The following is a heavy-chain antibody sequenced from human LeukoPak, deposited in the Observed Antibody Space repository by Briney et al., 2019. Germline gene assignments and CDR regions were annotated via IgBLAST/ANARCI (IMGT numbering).Heavy chain of an antibody. J-gene: IGHJ4*02. CDR1: GFTFSSYS. CDR2: ISSSSYI. CDR3: ARAGYCSSTSCYTFDY. D-gene: IGHD2-2*02. V-gene: IGHV3-21*01. Sequence: PGGSLRLSCAASGFTFSSYSMNWVRQAPGKGLEWVSSISSSSYIYYADSVKGRFTISRDNAKNSLYLQMNSLRAEDTAVYYCARAGYCSSTSCYTFDYWGQGTLVTVSS.